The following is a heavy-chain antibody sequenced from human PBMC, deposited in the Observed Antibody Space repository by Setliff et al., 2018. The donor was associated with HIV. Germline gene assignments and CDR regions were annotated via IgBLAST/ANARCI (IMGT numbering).Heavy chain of an antibody. CDR1: GYSVSSGYY. CDR3: ARDPYCSGDGCFRYYQH. D-gene: IGHD2-15*01. Sequence: PSETLSLTCAVSGYSVSSGYYWGWIRQPPGKGLEWIGSFYHSGSTFYNPSLKSRVTISLDTSKNQFSLKLSSVTAADTAVYFCARDPYCSGDGCFRYYQHWGRGTLVTVSS. V-gene: IGHV4-38-2*02. CDR2: FYHSGST. J-gene: IGHJ1*01.